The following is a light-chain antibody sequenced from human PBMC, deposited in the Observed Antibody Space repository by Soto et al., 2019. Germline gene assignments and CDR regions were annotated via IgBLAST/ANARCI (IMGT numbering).Light chain of an antibody. CDR2: AAS. V-gene: IGKV1-39*01. Sequence: DIQMTQSPSSLSASVGDRVTITCRASQTVSSYLNWYQQKPGKAPKLLIYAASNLQSGVPSRFSGSGSGKDFTLTISSLQPEDFAVYYCQQSYSTPYTFGQGTKLEIK. CDR1: QTVSSY. J-gene: IGKJ2*01. CDR3: QQSYSTPYT.